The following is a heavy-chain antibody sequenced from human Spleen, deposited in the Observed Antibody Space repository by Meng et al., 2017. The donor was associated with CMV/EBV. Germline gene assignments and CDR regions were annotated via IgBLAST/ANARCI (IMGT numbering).Heavy chain of an antibody. Sequence: GGSLRLSCVASGFTFSSYGMHWVRQAPGKGLEWVAVIWYNGSNKYYADSVKGRFTISRDNSKNTLYLQMTSLRAEDTAVYYCAKGSSGSYFGGMDVWGQGTTVTVSS. V-gene: IGHV3-33*06. CDR1: GFTFSSYG. CDR2: IWYNGSNK. D-gene: IGHD1-26*01. CDR3: AKGSSGSYFGGMDV. J-gene: IGHJ6*02.